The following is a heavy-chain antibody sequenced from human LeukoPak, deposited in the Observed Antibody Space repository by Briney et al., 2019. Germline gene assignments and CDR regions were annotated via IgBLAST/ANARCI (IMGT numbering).Heavy chain of an antibody. V-gene: IGHV1-2*02. CDR1: GYTFTGYY. D-gene: IGHD2-15*01. CDR2: INPNSGGT. Sequence: ASVKVSCKASGYTFTGYYMHWVRQAPGQGLEWMGWINPNSGGTNYAQKFQGRVTMTRDTSISTAYMELSRLRSDDTAVYYCARRTSYCSGGSCYLYYFDYWGQGTLVTVSS. CDR3: ARRTSYCSGGSCYLYYFDY. J-gene: IGHJ4*02.